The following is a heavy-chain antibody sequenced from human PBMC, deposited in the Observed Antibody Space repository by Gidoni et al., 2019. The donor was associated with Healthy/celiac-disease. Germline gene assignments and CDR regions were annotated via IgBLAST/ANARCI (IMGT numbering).Heavy chain of an antibody. CDR3: ARESSWYIEGY. Sequence: EVQLVESGGGLVQPGGSLRLSCVASGFPFSSFSRGWVRQAPGKGVEWAANIKQDGSEKDYVDSVKGRFTISRDNAKNSLYLQMNSLRVEDTAVYYCARESSWYIEGYWGQGTLVTVSS. V-gene: IGHV3-7*01. CDR2: IKQDGSEK. J-gene: IGHJ4*02. D-gene: IGHD6-13*01. CDR1: GFPFSSFS.